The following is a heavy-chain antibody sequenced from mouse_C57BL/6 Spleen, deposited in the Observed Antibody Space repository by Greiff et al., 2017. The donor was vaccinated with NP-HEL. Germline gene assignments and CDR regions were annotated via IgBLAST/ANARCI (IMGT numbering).Heavy chain of an antibody. D-gene: IGHD2-5*01. CDR1: GYAFSSSW. Sequence: VKLQESGPELVKPGASVKISCKASGYAFSSSWMNWVKQRPGKGLEWIGRIYPGDGDTNYNGKFKGKATLTADKSSSTAYMQLSSLTSEDSAVYFCARTFYYSNYVGFDYWGQGTTLTVSS. CDR2: IYPGDGDT. J-gene: IGHJ2*01. V-gene: IGHV1-82*01. CDR3: ARTFYYSNYVGFDY.